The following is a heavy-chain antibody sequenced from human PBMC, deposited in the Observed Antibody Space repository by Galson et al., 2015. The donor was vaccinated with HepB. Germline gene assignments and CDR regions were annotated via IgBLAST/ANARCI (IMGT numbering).Heavy chain of an antibody. Sequence: SVKVSCKASGYTFTSYGISWVRQAPGQGLEWMGRIIPILGIANYAQKFQGRVTITADKSTSTAYMELSSLRSEDTAVYYCAREVCSGGSCYQVFDYWGQGTLVTVSS. V-gene: IGHV1-69*04. D-gene: IGHD2-15*01. CDR2: IIPILGIA. CDR3: AREVCSGGSCYQVFDY. CDR1: GYTFTSYG. J-gene: IGHJ4*02.